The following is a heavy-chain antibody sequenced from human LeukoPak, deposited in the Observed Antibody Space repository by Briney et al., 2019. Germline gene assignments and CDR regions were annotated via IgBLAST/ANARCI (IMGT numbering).Heavy chain of an antibody. CDR3: ARDLEGYCSSTSCYLLY. D-gene: IGHD2-2*01. V-gene: IGHV1-46*01. J-gene: IGHJ4*02. CDR1: GYTFTGYY. CDR2: INPSGGST. Sequence: AASVKVSCTASGYTFTGYYMHWVRQAPGQGLEWMGIINPSGGSTSYAQKFQGRVTMTRDTSTSTVYMELSSLRSEDTAVYYCARDLEGYCSSTSCYLLYWGQGTLVTVSS.